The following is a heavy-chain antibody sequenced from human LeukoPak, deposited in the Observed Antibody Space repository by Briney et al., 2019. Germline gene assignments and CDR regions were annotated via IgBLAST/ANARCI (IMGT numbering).Heavy chain of an antibody. CDR3: ARITGGYSDS. CDR2: ISYDGSNK. CDR1: GFTFSSYV. V-gene: IGHV3-30-3*01. J-gene: IGHJ4*02. D-gene: IGHD3-16*01. Sequence: PGGSLRLSCAASGFTFSSYVMHWVRQAPGKGLEWVAVISYDGSNKYYADSVKGRFTISRDNAKNSLYLQMNSLRADDTAVYYCARITGGYSDSWGQGTLVTVSS.